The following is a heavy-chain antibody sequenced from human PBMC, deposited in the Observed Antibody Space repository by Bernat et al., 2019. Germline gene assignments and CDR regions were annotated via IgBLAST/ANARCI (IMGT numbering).Heavy chain of an antibody. CDR2: IYSGGST. V-gene: IGHV3-53*01. Sequence: EVQLVESGGGLIQPGGSLRLSCAASGFTVSSNYMSWVRQAPGKGLEWVSAIYSGGSTYYPDSVKGRFTISRDNSKNTLYLQMNSLRVDDTAVYYCAKAGAVTSYYLDSWGQGTLVTVSS. J-gene: IGHJ4*02. D-gene: IGHD4-17*01. CDR1: GFTVSSNY. CDR3: AKAGAVTSYYLDS.